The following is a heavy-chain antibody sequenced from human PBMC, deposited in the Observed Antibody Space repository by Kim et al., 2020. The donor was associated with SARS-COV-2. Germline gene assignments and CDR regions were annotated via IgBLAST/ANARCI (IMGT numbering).Heavy chain of an antibody. CDR3: ARASSKWLVRYHDAFDI. Sequence: SETLSLTCTVSGGSISSYYWSWIRQPPGKGLEWIGYIYYSGSTNYNPSLKSRVTISVDTSKNQFSLKLSSVTTADTAVYYCARASSKWLVRYHDAFDIWGQGTMVTVSS. CDR2: IYYSGST. J-gene: IGHJ3*02. D-gene: IGHD6-19*01. CDR1: GGSISSYY. V-gene: IGHV4-59*01.